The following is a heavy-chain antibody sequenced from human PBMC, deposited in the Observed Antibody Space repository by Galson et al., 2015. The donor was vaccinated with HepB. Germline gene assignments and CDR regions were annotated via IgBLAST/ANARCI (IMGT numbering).Heavy chain of an antibody. Sequence: SLRLSCAASGFTFDHYWIHWVRQAPGKGLMWVSRINADGSDTGYAGSAEGRFTISRDNAKSVLYLQMDSLTVADTAVYYCARDSGSYPFDYWGQGTLVTVSS. CDR2: INADGSDT. D-gene: IGHD1-26*01. V-gene: IGHV3-74*01. CDR1: GFTFDHYW. CDR3: ARDSGSYPFDY. J-gene: IGHJ4*02.